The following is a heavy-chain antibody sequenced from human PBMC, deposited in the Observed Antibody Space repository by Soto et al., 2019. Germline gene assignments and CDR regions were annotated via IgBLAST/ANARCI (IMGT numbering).Heavy chain of an antibody. V-gene: IGHV2-5*02. CDR2: IYWDDDK. J-gene: IGHJ4*02. Sequence: QITLKESGPTLVNPTQTLTLTCTFSGFSLTTRPVGVGWIRQPPGKALEWLVVIYWDDDKRYSPSLRSRLTITKDTSKNQVVLTMTDMDPVDTATYYCAHRLGGSTWNDGYFDFWGQGILVTVSS. D-gene: IGHD1-1*01. CDR3: AHRLGGSTWNDGYFDF. CDR1: GFSLTTRPVG.